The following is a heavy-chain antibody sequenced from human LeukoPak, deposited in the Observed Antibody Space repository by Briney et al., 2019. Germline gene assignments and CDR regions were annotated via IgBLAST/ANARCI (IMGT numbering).Heavy chain of an antibody. J-gene: IGHJ3*02. D-gene: IGHD1-26*01. Sequence: GGSLRLSCAASGFTFSDYWMHWVRQAPGKGVVRVSRISRDESSTNYADSVKGRFTISRDNDKGTLYFQMNSLRPEDTAVYYCARDLGNLINAYDIWGQGTMVTVSS. CDR2: ISRDESST. CDR3: ARDLGNLINAYDI. CDR1: GFTFSDYW. V-gene: IGHV3-74*01.